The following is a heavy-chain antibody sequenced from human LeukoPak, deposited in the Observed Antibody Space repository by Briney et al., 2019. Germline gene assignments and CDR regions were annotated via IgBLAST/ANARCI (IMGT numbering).Heavy chain of an antibody. CDR2: INQDGSEK. Sequence: PGGSLRLSCVASGFTFSNYWMSWVRQAPGKGLERVANINQDGSEKYSVDSVKGRFTFSRDNAKNSLFLQMNSLRAEDTAVYYCARAGYWFEGAFDIWGQGTMVTVSS. J-gene: IGHJ3*02. CDR1: GFTFSNYW. D-gene: IGHD3-22*01. V-gene: IGHV3-7*01. CDR3: ARAGYWFEGAFDI.